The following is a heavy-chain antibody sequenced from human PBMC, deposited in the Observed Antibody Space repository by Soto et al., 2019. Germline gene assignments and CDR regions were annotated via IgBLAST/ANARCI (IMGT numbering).Heavy chain of an antibody. CDR3: TRLGYGSGSYYQYYFDY. D-gene: IGHD3-10*01. J-gene: IGHJ4*02. CDR2: ISYDGSNK. Sequence: GGSLRLSCAASGFTFSSYAMHWVRQAPGKGLEWVAVISYDGSNKYYADSVKGRFTISRDDSKNTAYLQMNSLKTEDTAVYYCTRLGYGSGSYYQYYFDYWGQGTLVTVSS. V-gene: IGHV3-30-3*01. CDR1: GFTFSSYA.